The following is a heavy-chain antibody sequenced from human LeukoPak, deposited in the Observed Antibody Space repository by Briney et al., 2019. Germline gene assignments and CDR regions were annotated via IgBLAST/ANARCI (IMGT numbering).Heavy chain of an antibody. V-gene: IGHV1-46*01. CDR3: ARAVDTATYNFDY. Sequence: GASVKVSCKASGYTFTNYPMNWVRQAPGQGLEWMGIINPSGGSTSYAQKFQGRVTLTSDTSTSTVYMELISLTSEDTAVYYCARAVDTATYNFDYWGQGTLVTVSS. J-gene: IGHJ4*02. CDR1: GYTFTNYP. D-gene: IGHD5-18*01. CDR2: INPSGGST.